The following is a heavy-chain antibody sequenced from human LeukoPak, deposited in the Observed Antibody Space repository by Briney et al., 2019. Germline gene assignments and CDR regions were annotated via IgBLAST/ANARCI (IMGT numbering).Heavy chain of an antibody. Sequence: GGSLRLSCAASGFTFSSYVMHWVRQTPGKGLEWVAFTPSDGRFEDYADSVKGRFTISRDNSKNTLYLQMNSLRAEDTAVYYCARDIGWELLHYMDVWGKGTTVTVSS. J-gene: IGHJ6*03. D-gene: IGHD1-26*01. CDR2: TPSDGRFE. V-gene: IGHV3-30*19. CDR1: GFTFSSYV. CDR3: ARDIGWELLHYMDV.